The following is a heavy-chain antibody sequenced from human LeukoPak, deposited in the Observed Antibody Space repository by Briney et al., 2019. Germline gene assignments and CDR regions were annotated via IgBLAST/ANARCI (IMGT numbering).Heavy chain of an antibody. CDR3: ARHRRDFDY. J-gene: IGHJ4*02. Sequence: SETLSLTCTVSGGSISSYYWSWIRQPPGKGLEWVGYIYYSGSTNYNPSLKSRVTISVDTSKNQFSLKLSSVTAADTAVYYCARHRRDFDYWGQGTLVTVSS. CDR1: GGSISSYY. CDR2: IYYSGST. V-gene: IGHV4-59*08.